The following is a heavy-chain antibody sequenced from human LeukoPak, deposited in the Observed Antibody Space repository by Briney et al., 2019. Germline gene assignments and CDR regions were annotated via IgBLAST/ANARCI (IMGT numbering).Heavy chain of an antibody. V-gene: IGHV1-46*01. Sequence: ASVTISCKPSVYTFTNHYMHSVRQAPGQGLEWMGVIHPSGGSTSYDQRFQGRVTMTKDTYTSTVYIELSSLRFEDTAVFYCARMGMDTAMVTNYFDLWGQGTLLTVSS. J-gene: IGHJ4*02. CDR2: IHPSGGST. CDR3: ARMGMDTAMVTNYFDL. D-gene: IGHD5-18*01. CDR1: VYTFTNHY.